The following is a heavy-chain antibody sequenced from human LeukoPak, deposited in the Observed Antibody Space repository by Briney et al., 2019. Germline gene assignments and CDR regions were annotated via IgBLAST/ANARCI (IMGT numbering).Heavy chain of an antibody. D-gene: IGHD3-9*01. Sequence: ASVKVSCKASGYTFTGYYMHWVRQAPGQGLEWMGIINPSGGSTSYAQKFQGRVTMTRDTSTSTVYMELSSLRSEDTAAYYCAREHYDILTGYFPFDYWGQGTLVTVSS. CDR1: GYTFTGYY. CDR2: INPSGGST. CDR3: AREHYDILTGYFPFDY. J-gene: IGHJ4*02. V-gene: IGHV1-46*01.